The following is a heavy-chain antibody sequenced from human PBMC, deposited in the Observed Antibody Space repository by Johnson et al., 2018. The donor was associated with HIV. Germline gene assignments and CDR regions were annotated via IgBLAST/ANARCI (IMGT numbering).Heavy chain of an antibody. Sequence: VQLVESGGGVVQPGRSLRLSCAASGFTFSSYDMHWVRQATGKGLEWVSVIYSGGSTYYADSVKGRFTISRDNSKNTLYLQMDSLRAEDMAVYYCATDYNFWSGRPDSFDVWGQGTMVTVSS. J-gene: IGHJ3*01. CDR1: GFTFSSYD. D-gene: IGHD3-3*01. CDR2: IYSGGST. V-gene: IGHV3-66*02. CDR3: ATDYNFWSGRPDSFDV.